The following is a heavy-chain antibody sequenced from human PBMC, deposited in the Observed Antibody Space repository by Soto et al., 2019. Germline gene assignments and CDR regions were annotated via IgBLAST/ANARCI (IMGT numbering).Heavy chain of an antibody. CDR1: GYTFGDYG. J-gene: IGHJ4*02. Sequence: ASVKVSCKASGYTFGDYGITWVRQAPGQGLEWMGWINPNSGGTNYAQKFQGWVTMTRDTSISTAYMELSRLRSDDTAVYYCAKDMNDAFDYWGQGTLVTVSS. D-gene: IGHD1-1*01. CDR3: AKDMNDAFDY. V-gene: IGHV1-2*04. CDR2: INPNSGGT.